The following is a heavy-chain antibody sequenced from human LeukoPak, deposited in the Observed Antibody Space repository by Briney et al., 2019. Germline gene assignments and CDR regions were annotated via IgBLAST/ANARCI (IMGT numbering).Heavy chain of an antibody. V-gene: IGHV4-39*07. CDR2: IYYSGST. CDR1: GGSISSYY. CDR3: ARGAWY. J-gene: IGHJ4*02. Sequence: SETLSLTCTVSGGSISSYYWSWIRQPPGKGLEWIGSIYYSGSTYYNPSLKSRATISVDTSKNQFSLKLSSATAADTAVYYCARGAWYWGQGTLVTVSS.